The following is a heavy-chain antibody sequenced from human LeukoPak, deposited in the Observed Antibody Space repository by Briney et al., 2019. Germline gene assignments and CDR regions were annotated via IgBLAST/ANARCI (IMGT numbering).Heavy chain of an antibody. J-gene: IGHJ4*02. CDR2: INPSGGST. Sequence: ASVKVSCEASGYTFASYYMHWVRQAPGQGLEWMGIINPSGGSTSYAQKFQGRVTMTRDTSTSTVYMELSSLRSEDTAVYYCARASKRVFGVVINPDFDYWGQGTLVTVSS. V-gene: IGHV1-46*01. CDR1: GYTFASYY. CDR3: ARASKRVFGVVINPDFDY. D-gene: IGHD3-3*01.